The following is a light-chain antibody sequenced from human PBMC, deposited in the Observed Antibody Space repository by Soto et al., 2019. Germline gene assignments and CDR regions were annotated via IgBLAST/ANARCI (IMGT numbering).Light chain of an antibody. CDR1: STDVGGYNY. CDR2: EVS. V-gene: IGLV2-14*01. J-gene: IGLJ3*02. CDR3: ISFASSNTLGV. Sequence: QSVLTQPASVSGSPGQSITISCTGTSTDVGGYNYVSWYQQHPGKAPKLIIFEVSNRPSGVSNRFSGSKSGNTASLTISGLQAEDEADYYCISFASSNTLGVFGGGTKVTVL.